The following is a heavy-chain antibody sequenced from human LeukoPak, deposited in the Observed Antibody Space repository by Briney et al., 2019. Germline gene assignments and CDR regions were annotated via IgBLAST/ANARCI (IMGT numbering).Heavy chain of an antibody. CDR2: ISSIGTTT. D-gene: IGHD6-19*01. Sequence: GGSLRLSCAASGVIFSNYYMSWIRQAPGKGLEWISYISSIGTTTDYADSVKGRFTISRDNSKNTLYLQMNSLRAEDTAVYYCARGSGLGWDLDYWGQGTLVTVSS. V-gene: IGHV3-11*04. CDR3: ARGSGLGWDLDY. J-gene: IGHJ4*02. CDR1: GVIFSNYY.